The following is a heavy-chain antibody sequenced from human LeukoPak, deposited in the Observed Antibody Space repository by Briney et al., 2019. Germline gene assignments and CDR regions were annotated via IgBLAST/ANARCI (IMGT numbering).Heavy chain of an antibody. V-gene: IGHV3-23*01. Sequence: GGSLRLSCAASGFTFSSYAMSWVRQAPGKGLEWVSAISGSGGSTYYADSVKGRFAISRDNAKNTLYLQMDSLRAEDTAVYYCARAPGGSATPWGQGTLVTVSS. CDR1: GFTFSSYA. J-gene: IGHJ5*02. D-gene: IGHD3-16*01. CDR2: ISGSGGST. CDR3: ARAPGGSATP.